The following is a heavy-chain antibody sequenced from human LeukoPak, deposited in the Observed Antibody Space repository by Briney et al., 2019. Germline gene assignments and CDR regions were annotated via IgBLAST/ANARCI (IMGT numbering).Heavy chain of an antibody. D-gene: IGHD6-19*01. CDR3: ARSSSSGYYLYFDY. CDR1: GFTFSSYG. V-gene: IGHV3-30*03. J-gene: IGHJ4*02. Sequence: PGGSLRLSCAASGFTFSSYGMHWVRQAPGKGLEWVAVISYDGSNKYYADSVKGRFTISRDNSKNTLYLQMNSLRAEDTAVYYCARSSSSGYYLYFDYWGQGTLVTVSS. CDR2: ISYDGSNK.